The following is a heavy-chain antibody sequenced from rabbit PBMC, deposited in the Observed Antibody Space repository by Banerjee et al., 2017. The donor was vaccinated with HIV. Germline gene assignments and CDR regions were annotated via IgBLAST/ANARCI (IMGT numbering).Heavy chain of an antibody. CDR3: ARELWL. CDR1: GFSFSSSYW. CDR2: IYTGSDST. V-gene: IGHV1S45*01. J-gene: IGHJ3*01. Sequence: QEQVEESGGDLVKPEGSLTLTCTASGFSFSSSYWMCWVRQAPGKGLEWIGCIYTGSDSTVYASWAKGRFTISKISSTTVTLQMTSLTAADTATYFCARELWLWGQGTLVTVS. D-gene: IGHD6-1*01.